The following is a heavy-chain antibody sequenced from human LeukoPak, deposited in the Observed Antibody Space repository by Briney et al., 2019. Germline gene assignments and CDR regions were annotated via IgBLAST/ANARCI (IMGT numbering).Heavy chain of an antibody. V-gene: IGHV1-18*01. D-gene: IGHD3-22*01. Sequence: SVKVSCKGTGYSFNNYGFSWVRQPPAQGKEWVGWISSYNGETKIAQKFQGGLTNTTDKSTNKPSMELRSLRADDTAGYFCSREYYYDTSGFYAAYYNNGMDVCGQRTTVTVSS. CDR3: SREYYYDTSGFYAAYYNNGMDV. CDR1: GYSFNNYG. CDR2: ISSYNGET. J-gene: IGHJ6*02.